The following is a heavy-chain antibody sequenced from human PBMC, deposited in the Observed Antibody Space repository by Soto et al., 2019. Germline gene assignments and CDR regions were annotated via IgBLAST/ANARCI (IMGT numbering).Heavy chain of an antibody. J-gene: IGHJ5*02. D-gene: IGHD4-17*01. Sequence: ATAKVSCKASVYIFTDYVISRVRQAPGQGLEWMAWISPYNGDTNYPQRLQGRVTVTADTSTDTAYLEVRGLRSDDTAVYYCAKTGAWNWFDPWGQGTLVTVSS. CDR2: ISPYNGDT. V-gene: IGHV1-18*01. CDR3: AKTGAWNWFDP. CDR1: VYIFTDYV.